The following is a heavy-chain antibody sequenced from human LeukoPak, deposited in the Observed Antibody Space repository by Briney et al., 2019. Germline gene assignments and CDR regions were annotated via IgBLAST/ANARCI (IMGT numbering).Heavy chain of an antibody. CDR1: GYTFTSYY. Sequence: GASVKVSCKASGYTFTSYYMHWVRQAPGQGLEWMGIINPSGGSTSYAQKFQGRVTMTRNTSISTAYMELSSLRSEDTAVYYCARGAMVRGALDYWGQGTLVTVSS. D-gene: IGHD3-10*01. J-gene: IGHJ4*02. CDR2: INPSGGST. V-gene: IGHV1-46*01. CDR3: ARGAMVRGALDY.